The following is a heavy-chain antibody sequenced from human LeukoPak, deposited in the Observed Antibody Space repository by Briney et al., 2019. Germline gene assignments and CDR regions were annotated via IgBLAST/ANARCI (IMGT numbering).Heavy chain of an antibody. D-gene: IGHD2-15*01. V-gene: IGHV1-2*02. CDR3: ARAGGYCGRISCPYYFDY. J-gene: IGHJ4*02. CDR1: GYTFTGYY. Sequence: ASVKVSCKASGYTFTGYYMHWVRQAPGQGLEWMGWINPNSGGTNYAQKFQGRVTMTRNTSISTAYMELSSLRSEDTAVYYCARAGGYCGRISCPYYFDYWGQGSLVTVSS. CDR2: INPNSGGT.